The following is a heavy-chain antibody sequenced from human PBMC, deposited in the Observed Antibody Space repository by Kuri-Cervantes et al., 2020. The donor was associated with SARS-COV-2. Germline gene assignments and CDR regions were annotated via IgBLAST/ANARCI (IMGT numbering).Heavy chain of an antibody. V-gene: IGHV3-30-3*01. J-gene: IGHJ3*02. Sequence: GGSLRLSCTGSGFTFGDYAMSWFRQAPGKGLEWVAVISYDGSNKYYADSVKGRFTISRDNSKNTLYLQMNSLRAEDTAVYYCARGDAFDIWGQGTMVTVSS. CDR1: GFTFGDYA. CDR2: ISYDGSNK. CDR3: ARGDAFDI.